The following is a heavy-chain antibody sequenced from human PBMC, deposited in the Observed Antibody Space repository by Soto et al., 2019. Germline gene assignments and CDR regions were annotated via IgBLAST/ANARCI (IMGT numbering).Heavy chain of an antibody. Sequence: SETLSLTCRVSDGSMNSDSSYWGWIRQPPGKGLEWIGVINHSGSTYHNLSLKGRVTMSVDASRNQFSLKLTSMTAADTAVYYCARLGGYVSVGYYYLWDSWGQGTLVTVS. CDR1: DGSMNSDSSY. D-gene: IGHD3-22*01. J-gene: IGHJ4*02. CDR3: ARLGGYVSVGYYYLWDS. V-gene: IGHV4-39*01. CDR2: INHSGST.